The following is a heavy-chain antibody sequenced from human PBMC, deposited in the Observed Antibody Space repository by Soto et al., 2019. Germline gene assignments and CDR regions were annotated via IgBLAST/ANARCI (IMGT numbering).Heavy chain of an antibody. CDR2: ISYDGSNK. CDR3: ARGGDIVEVPAAITYYYYGMDG. Sequence: QVQLVESGGGVVQPGRSLRLSCAASGFTFSSYAMHWVRQAPGKGLEWVAVISYDGSNKYYADSVKGRFTISRDNSKNTLVLQMKSRRADDTDVYYCARGGDIVEVPAAITYYYYGMDGWSRGTTVTVSS. CDR1: GFTFSSYA. V-gene: IGHV3-30-3*01. D-gene: IGHD2-2*01. J-gene: IGHJ6*02.